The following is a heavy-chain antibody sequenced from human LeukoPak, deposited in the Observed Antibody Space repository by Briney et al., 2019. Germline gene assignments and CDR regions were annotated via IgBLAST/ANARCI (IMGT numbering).Heavy chain of an antibody. CDR3: ARGQQYSSTKSFDY. CDR1: GGSFSGYY. V-gene: IGHV4-34*01. D-gene: IGHD6-13*01. CDR2: INHSRST. J-gene: IGHJ4*02. Sequence: SETLSLTCAVYGGSFSGYYWSWIRQPPGKGLEWIGEINHSRSTNYNPSLKSRVTISVDTSKNQFSLKLSSVTAADTAVYYCARGQQYSSTKSFDYWGQGTLVTVSS.